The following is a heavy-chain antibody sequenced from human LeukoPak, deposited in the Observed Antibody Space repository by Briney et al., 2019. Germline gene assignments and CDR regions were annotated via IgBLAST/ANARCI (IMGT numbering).Heavy chain of an antibody. Sequence: GGSLRLSCAASGFTVSSNYMSWVRQAPGKGLEWVSVIYSGGSTYYADSVKGRFTISRDNSENTLYLQMNSLRAEDTAVYYCARGSTVVPSSYWGQGTLVTVSS. J-gene: IGHJ4*02. CDR1: GFTVSSNY. V-gene: IGHV3-66*01. CDR3: ARGSTVVPSSY. CDR2: IYSGGST. D-gene: IGHD4-23*01.